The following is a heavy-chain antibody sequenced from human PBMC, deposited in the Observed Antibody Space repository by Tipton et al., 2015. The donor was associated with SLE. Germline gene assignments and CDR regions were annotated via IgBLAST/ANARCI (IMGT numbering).Heavy chain of an antibody. V-gene: IGHV3-23*01. CDR1: GFTLSNSD. J-gene: IGHJ4*02. Sequence: SLRLSCAASGFTLSNSDMSWVRQAPGKGLEWVSGISSSSDRTYYVDSVKGRFTISRDNSKSTLYLQMNSLRVEDTAVYYCAKRSLVVVVGASPDYWGQGTQVIVSS. CDR2: ISSSSDRT. D-gene: IGHD2-15*01. CDR3: AKRSLVVVVGASPDY.